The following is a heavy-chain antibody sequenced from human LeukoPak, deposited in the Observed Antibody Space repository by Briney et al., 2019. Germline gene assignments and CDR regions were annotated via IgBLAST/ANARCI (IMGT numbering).Heavy chain of an antibody. V-gene: IGHV3-15*01. CDR1: GFTFKNAW. J-gene: IGHJ4*02. CDR2: IQSKTDGGRA. CDR3: STYIPYVDY. D-gene: IGHD2-2*01. Sequence: GGSLRLSCAASGFTFKNAWMSWARQAPGKGLEWVGRIQSKTDGGRAEYAAPVKGRFTISRDDSKNTLYLQMNSLKTEDTAVYYCSTYIPYVDYWGQGTLVTVSS.